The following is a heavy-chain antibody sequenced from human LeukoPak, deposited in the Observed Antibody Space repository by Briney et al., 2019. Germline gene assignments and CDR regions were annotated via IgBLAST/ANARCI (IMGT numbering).Heavy chain of an antibody. CDR1: GFTFSSYS. J-gene: IGHJ4*02. CDR3: ARDLEDIVATIIGY. V-gene: IGHV3-23*01. Sequence: GGSLRLSCAASGFTFSSYSMNWVRQAPGKGLEWVSAISGSGSTTYYADSVKGRFTISRDNSKNTLYLQMNSLRAEDTAVYYCARDLEDIVATIIGYWGQGTLVTVSS. D-gene: IGHD5-12*01. CDR2: ISGSGSTT.